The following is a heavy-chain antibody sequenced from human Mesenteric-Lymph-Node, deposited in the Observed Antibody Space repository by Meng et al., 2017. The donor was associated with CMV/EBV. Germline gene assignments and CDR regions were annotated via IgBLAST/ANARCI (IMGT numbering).Heavy chain of an antibody. J-gene: IGHJ6*02. CDR3: ARDGYSWLPQQTGLGAYDV. Sequence: SETLSLTCTVSGDSMRNSYWSWIRQPPGKGLELIGYIAYNAYTNYNPSLKSRVTISLDMSKQQVSLTLNSVTAADTAVYYCARDGYSWLPQQTGLGAYDVWGQGTGVTVSS. D-gene: IGHD2-21*01. CDR2: IAYNAYT. V-gene: IGHV4-59*13. CDR1: GDSMRNSY.